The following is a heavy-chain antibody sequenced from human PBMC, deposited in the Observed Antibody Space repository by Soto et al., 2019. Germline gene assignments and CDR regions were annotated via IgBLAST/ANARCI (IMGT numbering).Heavy chain of an antibody. J-gene: IGHJ5*02. V-gene: IGHV4-31*03. CDR3: ARSWGGSRQGFDP. CDR1: GGSISSGDYY. D-gene: IGHD2-15*01. Sequence: QVQLQESGPGLVKPSQTLSLTCTVSGGSISSGDYYWSWIRQHPGKGLEWIGYIYYSGSTYYNPSLKSRATISVAPSKTLFSLKLSSVTAADTAVDYGARSWGGSRQGFDPWGQGTLVTVSS. CDR2: IYYSGST.